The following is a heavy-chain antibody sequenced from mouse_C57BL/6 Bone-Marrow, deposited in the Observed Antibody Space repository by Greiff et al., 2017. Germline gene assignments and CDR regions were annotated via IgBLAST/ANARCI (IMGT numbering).Heavy chain of an antibody. CDR2: IYPRSGNT. J-gene: IGHJ4*01. Sequence: VQLQQSGAELARPGASVKLSCKASGYTFTSSGISWVKQRTGQGLEWIGEIYPRSGNTYYNEKFKGKATLTADKSSSTAYMELRSLTSEDSAVYVCARGNDGYRTFAMDYWGQGTSVTVSS. D-gene: IGHD2-3*01. CDR1: GYTFTSSG. CDR3: ARGNDGYRTFAMDY. V-gene: IGHV1-81*01.